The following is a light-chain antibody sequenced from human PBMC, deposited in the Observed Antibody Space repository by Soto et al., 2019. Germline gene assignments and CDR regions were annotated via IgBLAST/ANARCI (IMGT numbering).Light chain of an antibody. V-gene: IGLV2-11*01. J-gene: IGLJ1*01. CDR3: CSYTSSSTYV. CDR1: SSDVGGYDY. CDR2: DVD. Sequence: QSVLTQPRSVSGSPGQSVTISCTGTSSDVGGYDYVSWYQHHPGKAPKLMIYDVDKRPSGVPGRFSGSKSGNTASLTISGLQAEDEADYYCCSYTSSSTYVFGTGTKLTVL.